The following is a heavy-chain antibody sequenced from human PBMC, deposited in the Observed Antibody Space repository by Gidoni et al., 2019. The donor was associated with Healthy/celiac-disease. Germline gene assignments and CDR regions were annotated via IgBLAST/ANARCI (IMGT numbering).Heavy chain of an antibody. CDR2: INHSGST. D-gene: IGHD3-3*01. V-gene: IGHV4-34*01. CDR1: GGSFSGYY. CDR3: ARKNVLRFLEWLGMDV. Sequence: QVQLQQWGAGLLKPSETLSLTCAVYGGSFSGYYWSWIRQPPGKGLEWIGEINHSGSTNYNPSLKSRVTISVDTSKNQFSLKLSSVTAADTAVYYCARKNVLRFLEWLGMDVWGQGTTVTVSS. J-gene: IGHJ6*02.